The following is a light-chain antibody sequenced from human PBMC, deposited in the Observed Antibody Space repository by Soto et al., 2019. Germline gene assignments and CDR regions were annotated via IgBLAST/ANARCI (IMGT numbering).Light chain of an antibody. CDR2: DAS. CDR3: LRYIAFYPT. Sequence: DIQMTQSPTTLSAPVGYKVTITCRASQSMNDWLAWFQQKPGKAPKVLIYDASSLQSGVPSRFSGSGSGTEFTLTIYGLQPDDVATYYCLRYIAFYPTFGQGTKVDIK. CDR1: QSMNDW. J-gene: IGKJ1*01. V-gene: IGKV1-5*01.